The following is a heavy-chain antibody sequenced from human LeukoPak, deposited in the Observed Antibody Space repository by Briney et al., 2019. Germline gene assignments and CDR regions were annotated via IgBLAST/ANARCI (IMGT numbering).Heavy chain of an antibody. J-gene: IGHJ3*02. CDR2: MNPNSGNT. CDR3: ASPSIAYSSGDAFDI. V-gene: IGHV1-8*01. CDR1: GYTFTSYD. D-gene: IGHD6-19*01. Sequence: GASVKVSCKASGYTFTSYDINWVRQAPGQGLEWMGWMNPNSGNTGYAQKFQGRVTMTRNTSISTAYMELSSLRSEDTAVYYCASPSIAYSSGDAFDIWGQGTMVTVSS.